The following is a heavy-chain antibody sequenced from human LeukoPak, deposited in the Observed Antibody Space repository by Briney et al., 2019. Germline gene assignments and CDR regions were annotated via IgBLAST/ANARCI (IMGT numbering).Heavy chain of an antibody. CDR2: MSPSSGDT. CDR3: ARGPPNWGYDY. D-gene: IGHD7-27*01. Sequence: ASVTVSFKASGYTFTSYDFNWVRQATGQRPEWMGWMSPSSGDTGYAQKFQDRVTMTRNTSISTAYMELSSLRSDDTAVYYCARGPPNWGYDYWGPGTLVTVSS. CDR1: GYTFTSYD. V-gene: IGHV1-8*01. J-gene: IGHJ4*02.